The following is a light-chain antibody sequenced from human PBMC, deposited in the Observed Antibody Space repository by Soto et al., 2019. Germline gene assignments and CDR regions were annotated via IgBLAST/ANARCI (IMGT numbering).Light chain of an antibody. CDR3: QQYNNWPMYT. J-gene: IGKJ2*01. V-gene: IGKV3-15*01. Sequence: EIVMTQSPATLSVSPGERATLSCRASQSVSSNLAWYQQKPGQAPSLLIYGASTRATGIPARFSGSGSGTELTLTISSLQSEGFAVYYCQQYNNWPMYTFGQGTKLEIK. CDR1: QSVSSN. CDR2: GAS.